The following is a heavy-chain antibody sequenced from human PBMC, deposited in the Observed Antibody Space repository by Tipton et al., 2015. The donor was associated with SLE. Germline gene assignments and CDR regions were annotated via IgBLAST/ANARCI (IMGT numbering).Heavy chain of an antibody. Sequence: TLSLTCTVSGDSITSSYWSWTPQPPAKGLEWIGYIYYTGSTNYSPSLKSRVTISLDTSKNQFSLKLSSVTAADTAVYYCAREFDTFEIWVPGTMVTVAS. CDR3: AREFDTFEI. V-gene: IGHV4-59*01. J-gene: IGHJ3*02. CDR2: IYYTGST. CDR1: GDSITSSY.